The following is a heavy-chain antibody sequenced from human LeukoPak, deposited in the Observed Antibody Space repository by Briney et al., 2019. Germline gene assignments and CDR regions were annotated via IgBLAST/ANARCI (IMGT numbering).Heavy chain of an antibody. V-gene: IGHV1-8*01. J-gene: IGHJ3*02. Sequence: ASVTVSCKASGYTFTIYDINWVRQASGQGRGGMGWMNHNSGNTGYAQKFHGRVTMTRNTSISTAYMELSSLRSEDTAVYYCARSLRDTVTSDDAFDIWGQGTMVTVSS. CDR2: MNHNSGNT. CDR3: ARSLRDTVTSDDAFDI. CDR1: GYTFTIYD. D-gene: IGHD4-17*01.